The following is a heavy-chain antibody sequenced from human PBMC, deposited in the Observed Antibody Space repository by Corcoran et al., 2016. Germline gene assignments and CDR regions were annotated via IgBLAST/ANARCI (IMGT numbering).Heavy chain of an antibody. Sequence: QMQLQESGPGLVKPSETLALTCTVSGGSISSSRFFWGWVRQPPGEGLEWIGGTYYTGTTYYNPSLKGRVNISLDTSKNQFSLKLSSVTAADTAVYYCARGRWQRGPWGRGTLVTVSS. D-gene: IGHD5-12*01. CDR3: ARGRWQRGP. J-gene: IGHJ5*02. CDR1: GGSISSSRFF. CDR2: TYYTGTT. V-gene: IGHV4-39*02.